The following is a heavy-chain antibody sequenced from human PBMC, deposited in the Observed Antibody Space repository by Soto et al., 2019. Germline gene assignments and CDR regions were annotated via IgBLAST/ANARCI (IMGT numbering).Heavy chain of an antibody. CDR2: MQDSGST. D-gene: IGHD6-6*01. CDR3: AAPPRY. CDR1: GASISSYY. J-gene: IGHJ4*02. V-gene: IGHV4-59*01. Sequence: QVQLQESGPGLVKPSETLSLTCTVSGASISSYYWNWIRQPPGKGLEWIGYMQDSGSTSYNPSLKSRVTISVDTSRNQLSPKLTSVTAADTAVYYCAAPPRYWGQGILVTVSS.